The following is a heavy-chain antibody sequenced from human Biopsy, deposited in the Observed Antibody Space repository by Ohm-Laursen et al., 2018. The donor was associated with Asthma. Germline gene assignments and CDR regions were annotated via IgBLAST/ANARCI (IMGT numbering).Heavy chain of an antibody. CDR3: ARLADCSGGACCSYGWFDP. CDR1: GGSIRSHD. CDR2: VSHTGST. Sequence: TLSLTCTVSGGSIRSHDWTWIRLRPGKGLEYIGDVSHTGSTNYNPSLKSRVTMSLDTSKNQFYLRLTSVTPADTAVYYCARLADCSGGACCSYGWFDPWGQGTRVTVSS. D-gene: IGHD2-15*01. J-gene: IGHJ5*02. V-gene: IGHV4-59*11.